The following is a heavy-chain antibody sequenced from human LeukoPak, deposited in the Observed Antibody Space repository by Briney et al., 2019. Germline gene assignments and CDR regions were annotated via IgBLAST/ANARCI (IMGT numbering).Heavy chain of an antibody. J-gene: IGHJ3*02. CDR1: GFTFSSYW. Sequence: GGSLRLSCAASGFTFSSYWMSWVRQAPGKGLEWLANIKQDESEKYYVDSVKGRFTISRDNAKNSLYLQMNSLRAEDTAVYYCARVGGWPLDAFDIWGQGTMVTVSS. V-gene: IGHV3-7*01. D-gene: IGHD6-19*01. CDR3: ARVGGWPLDAFDI. CDR2: IKQDESEK.